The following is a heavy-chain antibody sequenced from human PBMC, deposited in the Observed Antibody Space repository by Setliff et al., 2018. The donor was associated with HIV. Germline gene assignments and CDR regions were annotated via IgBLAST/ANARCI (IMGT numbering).Heavy chain of an antibody. Sequence: PSETLSLTCTVSGGSMSSTIYYWGWIRQPPGKGLTWIGSIYYTGGTYYNPSLKSRVTISVDTSKNQFSLKLSSVTAADTAVYYCARDMMRWLVMVPGATWGYFDSWGQGALVTVSS. V-gene: IGHV4-39*02. CDR3: ARDMMRWLVMVPGATWGYFDS. J-gene: IGHJ4*02. CDR1: GGSMSSTIYY. CDR2: IYYTGGT. D-gene: IGHD3-16*01.